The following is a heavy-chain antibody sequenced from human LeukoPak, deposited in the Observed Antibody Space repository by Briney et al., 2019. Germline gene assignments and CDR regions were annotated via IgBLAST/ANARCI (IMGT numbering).Heavy chain of an antibody. CDR3: VSTWYSDYYYYMDV. V-gene: IGHV1-2*02. CDR2: INPTNGVT. CDR1: GYIFTAHY. D-gene: IGHD2-15*01. Sequence: ASVKVSCKASGYIFTAHYIHWVRQAPGQGLEWMGWINPTNGVTNYAQKFQGRVTMTRDTSITTAYMELSSLRSGDTAVYYCVSTWYSDYYYYMDVWGKGTTVTVSS. J-gene: IGHJ6*03.